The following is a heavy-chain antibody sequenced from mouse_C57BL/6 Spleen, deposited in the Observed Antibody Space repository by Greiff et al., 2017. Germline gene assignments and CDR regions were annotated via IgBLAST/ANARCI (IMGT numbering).Heavy chain of an antibody. CDR3: ARGYYGSSGFAY. V-gene: IGHV5-4*01. CDR1: GFTFSSYA. CDR2: ISDGGSYT. Sequence: DVQLQESGGGLVKPGGSLKLSCAASGFTFSSYAMSWVRQTPEKRLEWVATISDGGSYTYYPDNVKGRFTISRDNAKNNLYLQMSHLKSEDTAMYYCARGYYGSSGFAYWGQGTLVTVSA. J-gene: IGHJ3*01. D-gene: IGHD1-1*01.